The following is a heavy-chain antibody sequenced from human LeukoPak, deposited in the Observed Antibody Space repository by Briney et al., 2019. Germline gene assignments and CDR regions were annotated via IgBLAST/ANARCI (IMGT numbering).Heavy chain of an antibody. D-gene: IGHD2-2*01. J-gene: IGHJ4*02. CDR1: GGSISSSSYY. CDR3: ARLLNPGGDCSSTSCPKTNFDY. Sequence: SETLSLTCTVSGGSISSSSYYWGWIRQPPGKGLEWIGEINHSGSTNYNPSLKSRVTISVDTSKNQFSLKLSSVTAADTAVYYCARLLNPGGDCSSTSCPKTNFDYWGQGTLVTVSS. V-gene: IGHV4-39*07. CDR2: INHSGST.